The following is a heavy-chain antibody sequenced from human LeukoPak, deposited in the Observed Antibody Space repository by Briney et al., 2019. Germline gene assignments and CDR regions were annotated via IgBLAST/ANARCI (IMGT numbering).Heavy chain of an antibody. Sequence: PGGSLRLSCAASGFTLNNYAMTWVRQAPGKGLEWVSAITNSGGSTYYADSVKGRFTISRDNSKNTLFLQMNSLRADDTAVYYCAKISVTLTRDYWGQGTLVTVSS. CDR3: AKISVTLTRDY. CDR1: GFTLNNYA. V-gene: IGHV3-23*01. J-gene: IGHJ4*02. CDR2: ITNSGGST. D-gene: IGHD6-19*01.